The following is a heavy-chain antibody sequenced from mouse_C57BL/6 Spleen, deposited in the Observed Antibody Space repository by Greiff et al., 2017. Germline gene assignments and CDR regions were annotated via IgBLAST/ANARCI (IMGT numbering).Heavy chain of an antibody. J-gene: IGHJ3*01. D-gene: IGHD2-2*01. CDR1: GYSITSGYY. CDR3: AREGDGYDGFAY. CDR2: ISYDGSN. V-gene: IGHV3-6*01. Sequence: EVQRVESGPGLVKPSQSLSLTCSVTGYSITSGYYWNWIRQFPGNKLEWMGYISYDGSNNYNPSLKNRISITRDTSKNQFFLKLNSVTTEDTATYYCAREGDGYDGFAYWGQGTLVTVSA.